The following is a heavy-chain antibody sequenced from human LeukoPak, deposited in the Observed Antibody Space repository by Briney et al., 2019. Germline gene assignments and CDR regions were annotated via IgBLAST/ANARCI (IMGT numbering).Heavy chain of an antibody. Sequence: PSQTLSLTCTVSGGSISSGDYYWSWIRQPPGKGLEWIGYIYYSGSTYYNPSLKSRVTISVDTSKNQFSLKLSSVTAADTAVYYCARVEYSSSYWFDPWGQGTLVTVSS. CDR2: IYYSGST. J-gene: IGHJ5*02. D-gene: IGHD6-6*01. CDR3: ARVEYSSSYWFDP. CDR1: GGSISSGDYY. V-gene: IGHV4-30-4*08.